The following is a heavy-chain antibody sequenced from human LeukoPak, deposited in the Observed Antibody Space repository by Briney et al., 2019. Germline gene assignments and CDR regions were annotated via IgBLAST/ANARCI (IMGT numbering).Heavy chain of an antibody. CDR3: AREVVLGGFDY. Sequence: PGGSLRLSCAASGFTFSSYAMHWVRQAPGKGLEWVAVISYDGSNKYYADSVKGRFTISRDNSKNTLYLQMNSLRAEDTAVYYCAREVVLGGFDYWGQGTLVTVSS. J-gene: IGHJ4*02. CDR2: ISYDGSNK. V-gene: IGHV3-30-3*01. D-gene: IGHD2-15*01. CDR1: GFTFSSYA.